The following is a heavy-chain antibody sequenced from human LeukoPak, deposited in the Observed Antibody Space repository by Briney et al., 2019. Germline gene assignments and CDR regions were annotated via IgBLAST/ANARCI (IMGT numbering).Heavy chain of an antibody. CDR3: ARYITMIVAGLGD. D-gene: IGHD3-22*01. V-gene: IGHV3-33*01. CDR1: GFTFSSYG. Sequence: PGGSLRLSCAASGFTFSSYGMHWVRQAPGKGLEWVAVIWYDGSNKYYADSVKGRFTISRDNSKNTLYLQMNSLRAEDTAVYYCARYITMIVAGLGDWGQGTLVTVSS. CDR2: IWYDGSNK. J-gene: IGHJ4*02.